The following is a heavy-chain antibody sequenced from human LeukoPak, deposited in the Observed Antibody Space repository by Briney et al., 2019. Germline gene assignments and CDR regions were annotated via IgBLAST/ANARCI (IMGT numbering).Heavy chain of an antibody. J-gene: IGHJ4*02. CDR1: GFTFSGYA. CDR3: AKESRYYYGSGSFSSQFDY. D-gene: IGHD3-10*01. Sequence: GGSLRLSCVASGFTFSGYAMSWVRQAPGKGLEWVSIISGSGASTYYEDSVKGRFTSSRDNSKNTLYLQVNNLRAEDTAVYYCAKESRYYYGSGSFSSQFDYWGQGNLVTVSS. V-gene: IGHV3-23*01. CDR2: ISGSGAST.